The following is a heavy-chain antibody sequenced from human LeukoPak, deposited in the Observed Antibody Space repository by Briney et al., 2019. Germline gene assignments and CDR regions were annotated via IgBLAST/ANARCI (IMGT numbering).Heavy chain of an antibody. CDR3: ATRSSISAAERH. CDR1: GFTFSSYA. CDR2: MSSDGSNK. J-gene: IGHJ4*02. V-gene: IGHV3-30*04. Sequence: GGSLRLSCAASGFTFSSYAMHWVRQAPGKGLEWVAIMSSDGSNKYYADSVKGRFTISRDNSKNTLYLQMNSLRAEDTAVYYCATRSSISAAERHWGQGTLVTVSS. D-gene: IGHD6-6*01.